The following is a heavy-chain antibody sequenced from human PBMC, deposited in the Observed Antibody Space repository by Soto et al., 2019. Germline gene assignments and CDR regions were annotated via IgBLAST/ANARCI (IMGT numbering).Heavy chain of an antibody. D-gene: IGHD3-22*01. CDR3: ARDRGRYDSSGSPRIYYFDY. J-gene: IGHJ4*02. Sequence: GGSLRLSCAASGFTFSSYAMHWVRQAPGKGLEWVAVISYDGSNKYYADSVKGRFTISRDNSKNTLYLQMNSLRAEDTAVYYWARDRGRYDSSGSPRIYYFDYWGQGTLVTVSS. CDR2: ISYDGSNK. CDR1: GFTFSSYA. V-gene: IGHV3-30-3*01.